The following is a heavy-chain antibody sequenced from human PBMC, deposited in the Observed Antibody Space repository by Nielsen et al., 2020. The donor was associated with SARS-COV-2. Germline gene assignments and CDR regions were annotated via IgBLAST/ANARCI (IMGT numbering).Heavy chain of an antibody. V-gene: IGHV3-33*06. CDR3: AKDLGAFDF. Sequence: SLKISCAASGFTFSSYGMHWVRQAPGKGLEWVAVIWYDGSNKYYADSVKGRFTISRDNSKNTLYLQMDSLRAEDTAVYYCAKDLGAFDFWGQGTLVTVSS. CDR1: GFTFSSYG. D-gene: IGHD1-26*01. J-gene: IGHJ4*02. CDR2: IWYDGSNK.